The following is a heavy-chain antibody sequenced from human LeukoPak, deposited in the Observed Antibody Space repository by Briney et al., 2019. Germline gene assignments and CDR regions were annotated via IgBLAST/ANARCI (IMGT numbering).Heavy chain of an antibody. CDR2: IASETYGGTA. V-gene: IGHV3-49*04. Sequence: GGSLRLSCTASGFTFGDYAMTWVRQAPGKGLEWVGFIASETYGGTAEYAASVKGRLTISRDDSKSIAYLQMNSLKTEDTAVYYCTRDQTPYYWGQGTLVTVSS. J-gene: IGHJ4*02. CDR1: GFTFGDYA. CDR3: TRDQTPYY.